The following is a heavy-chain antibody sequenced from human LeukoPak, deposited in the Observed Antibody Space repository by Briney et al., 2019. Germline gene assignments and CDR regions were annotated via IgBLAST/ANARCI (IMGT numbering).Heavy chain of an antibody. CDR3: ARRDTGLDY. D-gene: IGHD5-18*01. Sequence: GGSLRLSCAASGFTFSSYSMNWVRQAPGQGLEWVSYISSSSSTIYYADSVKGRFTISRDNAKNSLYLQMNSLRAEDTAVYYCARRDTGLDYWGQGTLVTVSS. CDR1: GFTFSSYS. J-gene: IGHJ4*02. CDR2: ISSSSSTI. V-gene: IGHV3-48*04.